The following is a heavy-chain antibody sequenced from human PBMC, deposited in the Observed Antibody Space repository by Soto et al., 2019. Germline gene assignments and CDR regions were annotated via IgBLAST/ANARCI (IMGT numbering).Heavy chain of an antibody. CDR2: ITETGGDT. V-gene: IGHV3-23*01. Sequence: GSLRLSCAASGFTFSTFVMRWVRQTPGKGLEWVSTITETGGDTYYTDSVKGRFTVSRDNSKNTLYLQMTSLRAEDTALYYCTKASSDRHHMDVWGQGTTVTVSS. CDR3: TKASSDRHHMDV. J-gene: IGHJ6*02. CDR1: GFTFSTFV.